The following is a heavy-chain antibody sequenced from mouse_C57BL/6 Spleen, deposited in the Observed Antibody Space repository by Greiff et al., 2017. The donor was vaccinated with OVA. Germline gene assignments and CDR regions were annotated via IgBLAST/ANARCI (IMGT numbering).Heavy chain of an antibody. D-gene: IGHD2-3*01. CDR2: IYPGDGDT. CDR1: GYAFSSSW. CDR3: AKFYDGFAY. J-gene: IGHJ3*01. Sequence: QVQLKQSGPELVKPGASVKISCKASGYAFSSSWMNWVKQRPGKGLEWIGRIYPGDGDTNYNGKFKGKATLTADKSSSTAYMQLSSLTSEDAAVYFCAKFYDGFAYWGQGTLVTVSA. V-gene: IGHV1-82*01.